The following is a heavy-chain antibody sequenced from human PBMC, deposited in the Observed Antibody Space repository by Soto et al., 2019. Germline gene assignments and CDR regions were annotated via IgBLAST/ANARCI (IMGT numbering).Heavy chain of an antibody. CDR2: ISYDGSNK. V-gene: IGHV3-30*18. CDR1: GFTFSSYG. Sequence: LRLSCAASGFTFSSYGMHWVRQAPGKGLEWVAVISYDGSNKYYADSVKGRFAISRDNSKNTLYLQMNSLRAEDTAVYYCAKDLLRPGRAYGMDVWGQGTTVTVSS. CDR3: AKDLLRPGRAYGMDV. J-gene: IGHJ6*02. D-gene: IGHD6-25*01.